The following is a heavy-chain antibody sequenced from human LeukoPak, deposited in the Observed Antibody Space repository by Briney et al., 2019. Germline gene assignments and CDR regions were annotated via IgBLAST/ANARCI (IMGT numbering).Heavy chain of an antibody. CDR1: GFTFSSYA. V-gene: IGHV3-7*01. CDR3: LGGVAADY. D-gene: IGHD3-16*01. J-gene: IGHJ4*02. CDR2: IKQDASDK. Sequence: GGSLRLSCAASGFTFSSYAMSWVRQAPGKGLEWVANIKQDASDKHYADSVKGRFTISRDNAKNSLYLQMNSLRVEDTAVYYCLGGVAADYWGRGTLVTVSS.